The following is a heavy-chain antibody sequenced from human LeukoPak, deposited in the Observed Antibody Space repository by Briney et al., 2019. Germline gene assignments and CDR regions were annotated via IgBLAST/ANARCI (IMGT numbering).Heavy chain of an antibody. CDR3: ARHQWHYYYYGGV. Sequence: PSVTLSLTCTGSGGSISSSSHYWGGIRQPPGKGLEWIGSIYYSGDTYYNPSLKSRRVTISVDTSKNQCSLRLSSVTAADTAVYYCARHQWHYYYYGGVWGKGPTVTVSS. CDR1: GGSISSSSHY. V-gene: IGHV4-39*01. J-gene: IGHJ6*03. CDR2: IYYSGDT. D-gene: IGHD6-19*01.